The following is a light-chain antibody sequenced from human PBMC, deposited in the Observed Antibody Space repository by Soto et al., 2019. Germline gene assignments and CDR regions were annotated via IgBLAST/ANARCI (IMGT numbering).Light chain of an antibody. J-gene: IGLJ1*01. CDR2: GNS. Sequence: QSVLTQPPSVSGAPGQRVTISRTGSSSNIGAGYDVHWYQQLPGTATKLLIYGNSNRPSGVPDRFSGSKSGTSASLAITGLQAEDEADYYCQSYDSSLSGSYVFGTGTKLTVL. V-gene: IGLV1-40*01. CDR1: SSNIGAGYD. CDR3: QSYDSSLSGSYV.